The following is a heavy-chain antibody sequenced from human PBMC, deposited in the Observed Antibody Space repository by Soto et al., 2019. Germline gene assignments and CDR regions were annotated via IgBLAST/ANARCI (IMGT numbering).Heavy chain of an antibody. CDR3: AKDLNHGVVAATDGDY. V-gene: IGHV3-30*18. Sequence: GESLKISCAASGFTFSSYGMHWVRQAPGKGLEWVAVISYDGSNKYYADSVKGRFTISRDNSKNTLYLQMNSLRAEDTAVYYCAKDLNHGVVAATDGDYWGQGTLVTVSS. CDR1: GFTFSSYG. D-gene: IGHD2-15*01. J-gene: IGHJ4*02. CDR2: ISYDGSNK.